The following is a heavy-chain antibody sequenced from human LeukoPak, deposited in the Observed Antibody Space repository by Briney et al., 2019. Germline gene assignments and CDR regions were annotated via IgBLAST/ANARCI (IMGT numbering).Heavy chain of an antibody. CDR3: ARARPWDSSRSYYFGMDV. CDR1: GFTFSSYT. V-gene: IGHV3-23*01. D-gene: IGHD3-22*01. Sequence: GGSLRLSCEASGFTFSSYTIRWVRQAPGTGLEWVSSIPGSGGATYYADSVRGRFSISRDSSKNTVYLQMNSLRDEDTAVYYCARARPWDSSRSYYFGMDVWGHGTTVTVSS. CDR2: IPGSGGAT. J-gene: IGHJ6*02.